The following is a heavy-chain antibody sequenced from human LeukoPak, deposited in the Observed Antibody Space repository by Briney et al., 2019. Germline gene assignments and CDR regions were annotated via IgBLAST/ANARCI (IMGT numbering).Heavy chain of an antibody. J-gene: IGHJ4*02. CDR3: ARHPVGYCSGGSCQPFDY. CDR1: GFTFGTYS. D-gene: IGHD2-15*01. CDR2: ISSRSSYI. V-gene: IGHV3-21*01. Sequence: GGSLRLSCAASGFTFGTYSMNWVRQAPGKGLEWVSSISSRSSYIYYADSVKGRFTISRDNANNSLYLQMNSLRAEDTAVYYCARHPVGYCSGGSCQPFDYWGQGTLVTVSS.